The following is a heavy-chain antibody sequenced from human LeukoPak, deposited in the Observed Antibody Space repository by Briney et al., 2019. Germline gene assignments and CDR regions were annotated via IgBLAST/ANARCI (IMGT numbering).Heavy chain of an antibody. V-gene: IGHV3-74*01. CDR1: GVTFSDYW. CDR3: ARDRSISAAGDTY. J-gene: IGHJ4*02. CDR2: VNRDGSST. D-gene: IGHD6-13*01. Sequence: GGSLRLSCAASGVTFSDYWMHWVRQAPGKGLVWVSRVNRDGSSTSYADSVKGRFTISRDNAKNTLSLQMNSLRAEDTAVYYCARDRSISAAGDTYWGQGTLVTVSS.